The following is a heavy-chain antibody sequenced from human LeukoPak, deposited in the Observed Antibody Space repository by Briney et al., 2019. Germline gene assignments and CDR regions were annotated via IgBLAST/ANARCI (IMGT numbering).Heavy chain of an antibody. J-gene: IGHJ4*02. V-gene: IGHV3-48*03. Sequence: GGSLRLSCAASGFTFSSYEMNWVRQAPGKGLEWVSYISSSGSTIYYADSVKGRFTISRGNAKNSLYLQMNSLRAEDTAVYYCARETYYDSSGYRLGAPVAHFDYWGQGTLVTVSS. CDR1: GFTFSSYE. CDR2: ISSSGSTI. D-gene: IGHD3-22*01. CDR3: ARETYYDSSGYRLGAPVAHFDY.